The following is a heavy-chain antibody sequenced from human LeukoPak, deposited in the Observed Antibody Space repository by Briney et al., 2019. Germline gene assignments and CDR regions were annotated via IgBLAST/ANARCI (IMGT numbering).Heavy chain of an antibody. CDR1: GYTFTSYD. D-gene: IGHD1-26*01. V-gene: IGHV1-8*03. CDR2: MNPNSGNT. Sequence: ASVKVSCKASGYTFTSYDINWVRQATGQGLEWMGWMNPNSGNTGYAQKLQGRVTITRNTSISTAYMELSSLRSEDTAVYYCARGPKWELELYAFDIWGQGTMVTVSS. CDR3: ARGPKWELELYAFDI. J-gene: IGHJ3*02.